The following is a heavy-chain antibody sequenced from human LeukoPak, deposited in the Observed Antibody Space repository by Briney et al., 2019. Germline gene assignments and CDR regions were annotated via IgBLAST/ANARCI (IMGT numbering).Heavy chain of an antibody. J-gene: IGHJ4*02. CDR1: GFTFSNYA. CDR3: AKSLRRALYLHFDY. V-gene: IGHV3-23*01. CDR2: ISNSGGRT. Sequence: GGSLRLPCAASGFTFSNYAMSWVRQAPGKGLDWVSSISNSGGRTYYADSVKGRFIISRDNSKNTLYLQMNSLRAEDTAVYYCAKSLRRALYLHFDYWGQGTLVTVSS. D-gene: IGHD5-24*01.